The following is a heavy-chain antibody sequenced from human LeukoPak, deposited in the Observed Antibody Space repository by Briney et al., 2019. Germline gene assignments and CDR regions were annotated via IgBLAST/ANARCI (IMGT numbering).Heavy chain of an antibody. CDR3: ARVYGSGAPVRDFVY. V-gene: IGHV4-31*03. D-gene: IGHD3-10*01. CDR2: VYHSGIS. Sequence: SETLSLTCSVSGDSVSSGGYYWSWVRQHPGKGLEWNGYVYHSGISYYNASLERRVTISIDTSKNQFSLNLTSVTAADTAVYYCARVYGSGAPVRDFVYWGQGTLVTVSS. CDR1: GDSVSSGGYY. J-gene: IGHJ4*02.